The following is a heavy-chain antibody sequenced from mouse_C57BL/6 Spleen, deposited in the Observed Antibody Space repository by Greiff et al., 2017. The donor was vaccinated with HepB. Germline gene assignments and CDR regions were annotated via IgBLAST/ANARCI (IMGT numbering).Heavy chain of an antibody. CDR3: ARHDGLTVYAMDY. CDR1: GYTFTSYW. V-gene: IGHV1-52*01. Sequence: QVQLQQPGAELVRPGSSVKLSCKASGYTFTSYWMHWVQQRPIQGLEWIGNIDPSDSETHYNQKFKDKATLTVDKSSSTAYMQLSSLTSEDSAVYYCARHDGLTVYAMDYWGQGTSVTVSS. CDR2: IDPSDSET. D-gene: IGHD2-3*01. J-gene: IGHJ4*01.